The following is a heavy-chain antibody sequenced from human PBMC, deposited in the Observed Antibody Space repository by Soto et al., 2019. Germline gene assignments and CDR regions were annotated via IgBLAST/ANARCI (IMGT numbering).Heavy chain of an antibody. CDR3: ANRGKIYGVGLGV. CDR2: ITASSSST. D-gene: IGHD2-8*01. Sequence: GGSLRLSCAASGFDFSSNAMRWVSQAPGKGLEWVSSITASSSSTDYADSVKGRFTISRDNSKNTLYLQMNSLTAEDTATYYCANRGKIYGVGLGVWGQGTTVTVSS. J-gene: IGHJ6*02. CDR1: GFDFSSNA. V-gene: IGHV3-23*01.